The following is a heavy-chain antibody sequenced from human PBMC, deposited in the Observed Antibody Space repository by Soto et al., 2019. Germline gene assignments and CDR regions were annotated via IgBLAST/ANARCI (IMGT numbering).Heavy chain of an antibody. J-gene: IGHJ6*03. CDR3: ARVGGDYYYYYYMDV. CDR2: ISSSSSTI. CDR1: GFTFSSYS. D-gene: IGHD3-16*01. Sequence: HPGGSLRLSCAASGFTFSSYSMNWVRQAPGKGLEWVSYISSSSSTIYYADSVKGRFTISRDNAKNSLYLQMNSLRAEDTAVYYCARVGGDYYYYYYMDVWGKGTTVTVSS. V-gene: IGHV3-48*01.